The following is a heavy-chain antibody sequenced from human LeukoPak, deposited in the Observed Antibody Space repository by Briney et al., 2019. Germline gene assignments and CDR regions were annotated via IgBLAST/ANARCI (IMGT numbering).Heavy chain of an antibody. J-gene: IGHJ4*02. Sequence: SGGSLRLSCAASGFTFSSYAMSWVRQAPGKGLEWVSAISGSGGSTYYADSVKGRFTISRDNSKNTLYLQMNSLRAEDTAVYYCAKVCSSGWAFDYWGQGTLVTVSS. CDR1: GFTFSSYA. D-gene: IGHD6-19*01. CDR3: AKVCSSGWAFDY. V-gene: IGHV3-23*01. CDR2: ISGSGGST.